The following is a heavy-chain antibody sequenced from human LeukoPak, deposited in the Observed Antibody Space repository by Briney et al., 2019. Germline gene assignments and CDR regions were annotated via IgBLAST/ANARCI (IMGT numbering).Heavy chain of an antibody. CDR1: GFTFSNYL. CDR3: ARDQRGDYGGNPFYFDY. V-gene: IGHV3-23*01. D-gene: IGHD4-23*01. Sequence: GGSLRLSCAASGFTFSNYLMSWVRQAPGKGLEWVSGISSSGGTTYDVDSVKGRFTISRDNSKNTLYLQMNSLRAEDTAVYYCARDQRGDYGGNPFYFDYWGQGTLVTVSS. CDR2: ISSSGGTT. J-gene: IGHJ4*02.